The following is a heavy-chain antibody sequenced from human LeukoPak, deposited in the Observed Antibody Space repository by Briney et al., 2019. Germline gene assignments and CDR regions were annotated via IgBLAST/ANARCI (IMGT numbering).Heavy chain of an antibody. V-gene: IGHV1-18*01. Sequence: ASVKVSCKASGYTFTSYGISWVRQAPGQVLKWLGWFSAYNGNTNYAQKLQGRVTMTTDTSTSTAYMELRSLRSDDTAVYYCARELRRAHYYDSSGYSRPDYWGQGTLVTVSS. J-gene: IGHJ4*02. CDR3: ARELRRAHYYDSSGYSRPDY. D-gene: IGHD3-22*01. CDR1: GYTFTSYG. CDR2: FSAYNGNT.